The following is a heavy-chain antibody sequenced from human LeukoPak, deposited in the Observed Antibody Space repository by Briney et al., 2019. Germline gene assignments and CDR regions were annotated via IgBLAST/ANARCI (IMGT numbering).Heavy chain of an antibody. Sequence: GGSLRLSCAASGFTFSSYGMHWVRQAPGKGLEWVAVISYDGSNKYYADSVKGRFTISRNNSKNTLYLQMNSLRAEDTAVYYCARGHIWFGELLYAVDYWGQGTLVTVSS. J-gene: IGHJ4*02. CDR2: ISYDGSNK. D-gene: IGHD3-10*01. CDR3: ARGHIWFGELLYAVDY. CDR1: GFTFSSYG. V-gene: IGHV3-30*03.